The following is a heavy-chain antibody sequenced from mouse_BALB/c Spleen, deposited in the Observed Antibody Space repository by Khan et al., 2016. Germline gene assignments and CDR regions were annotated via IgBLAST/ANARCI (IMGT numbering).Heavy chain of an antibody. CDR3: GRGDYDGYYAMDY. CDR1: GYSFTGYY. Sequence: LVKTGASVKISCKASGYSFTGYYIHWVKQSHGKGLEWLGYISCYNGATNYNQKFRGKAPFTVDTSSRTAYMQLNSLTSEDSADYYCGRGDYDGYYAMDYWGQGTSVTVSS. V-gene: IGHV1S34*01. CDR2: ISCYNGAT. J-gene: IGHJ4*01. D-gene: IGHD2-4*01.